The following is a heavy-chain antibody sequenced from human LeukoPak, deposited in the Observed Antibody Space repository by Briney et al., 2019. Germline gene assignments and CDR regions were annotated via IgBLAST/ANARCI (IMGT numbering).Heavy chain of an antibody. CDR2: IIPIFGTA. D-gene: IGHD2-8*01. Sequence: GASVKVSCKASGGTFSSYAISWVRQAPGQGLEWMGGIIPIFGTANYAQKFQGRVTITTDESTSTAYMELSSLRSEDTAVYYCASRGSLSRYCTNGVCQPYYYYYYMDVWGKGTTATVSS. J-gene: IGHJ6*03. V-gene: IGHV1-69*05. CDR1: GGTFSSYA. CDR3: ASRGSLSRYCTNGVCQPYYYYYYMDV.